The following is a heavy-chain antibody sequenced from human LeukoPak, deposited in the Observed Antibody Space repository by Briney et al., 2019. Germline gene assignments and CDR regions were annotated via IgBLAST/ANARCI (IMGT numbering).Heavy chain of an antibody. V-gene: IGHV3-21*01. J-gene: IGHJ4*02. Sequence: GGSLRLSCAASGFTFSSYGMSWVRQAPGKGLEWVSSISSSSSYIYYADSVKGRFTISRDNAKNSLYLQMKSLRAEDTAVYYCARVSLRGLDYWGQGTLVTVSS. CDR3: ARVSLRGLDY. CDR2: ISSSSSYI. D-gene: IGHD3-3*01. CDR1: GFTFSSYG.